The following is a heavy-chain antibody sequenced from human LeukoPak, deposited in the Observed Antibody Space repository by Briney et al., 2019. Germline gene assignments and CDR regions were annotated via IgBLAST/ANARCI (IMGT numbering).Heavy chain of an antibody. D-gene: IGHD4-17*01. Sequence: GGSLRLSCAASGFTFSSYAMSWVRQAPGKGLEWVSAISGSGGSTYYADSVKGRFTISRDNAKNSLYLQMNSLRAEDTAVYYCARIPPPYGDYVSYYYYGMDVWGQGTTVTVSS. CDR3: ARIPPPYGDYVSYYYYGMDV. V-gene: IGHV3-23*01. J-gene: IGHJ6*02. CDR2: ISGSGGST. CDR1: GFTFSSYA.